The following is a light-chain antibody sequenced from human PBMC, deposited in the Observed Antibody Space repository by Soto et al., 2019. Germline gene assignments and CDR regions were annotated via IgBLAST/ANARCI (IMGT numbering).Light chain of an antibody. CDR1: QSVSSN. Sequence: IVLTQSPATLSVSPGERATLSCRASQSVSSNLAWHQQRPGQAPRLLIYLTSNRAAGIPARFSGSGSGTDFTLTISDVEPEDFAVYYCHQRQSWPRTFGQGTKVDIK. CDR2: LTS. J-gene: IGKJ1*01. V-gene: IGKV3-11*01. CDR3: HQRQSWPRT.